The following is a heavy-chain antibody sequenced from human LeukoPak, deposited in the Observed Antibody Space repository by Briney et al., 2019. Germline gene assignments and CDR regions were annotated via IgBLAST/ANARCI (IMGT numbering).Heavy chain of an antibody. V-gene: IGHV5-51*01. Sequence: GESLKISCKGSGYSFTSHWIGWVRQMPGKGLEWMGIIYPGDSDTRYSPSFQGQVTISADKSISTAYLQWSSLKASDTAMYYCARLRAYSSSWAMFYYYYYYMDVWGKGTTVTVSS. J-gene: IGHJ6*03. CDR1: GYSFTSHW. D-gene: IGHD6-13*01. CDR3: ARLRAYSSSWAMFYYYYYYMDV. CDR2: IYPGDSDT.